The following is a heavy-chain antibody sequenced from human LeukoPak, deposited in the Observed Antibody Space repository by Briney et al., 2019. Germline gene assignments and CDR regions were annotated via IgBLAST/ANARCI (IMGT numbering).Heavy chain of an antibody. V-gene: IGHV1-69*13. D-gene: IGHD2-2*02. CDR3: ATCARNFYCYRFDY. CDR1: GGIFSSYA. Sequence: SVKVSCKASGGIFSSYAISWVRQAPGQGLEWMGGIIPIFGTANYAQKFQGRVTITADGSTSTAYMELSSLRSEDTTVYYCATCARNFYCYRFDYWGQGTLVTVSS. J-gene: IGHJ4*02. CDR2: IIPIFGTA.